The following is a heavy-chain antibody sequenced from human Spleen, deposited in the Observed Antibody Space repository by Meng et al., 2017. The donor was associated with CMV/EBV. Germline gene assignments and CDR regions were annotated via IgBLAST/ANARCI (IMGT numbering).Heavy chain of an antibody. CDR3: ARDRLAATNWFDP. D-gene: IGHD2-15*01. CDR2: IYSSGSST. CDR1: GFIFRNYG. Sequence: GESLKISCAASGFIFRNYGMNWVRQAPGKGLEWVSFIYSSGSSTFYGDSVKGRFTISRDNSRNTLYLQMNSLRAEDTAVYYCARDRLAATNWFDPWGQGTLVTVSS. V-gene: IGHV3-23*03. J-gene: IGHJ5*02.